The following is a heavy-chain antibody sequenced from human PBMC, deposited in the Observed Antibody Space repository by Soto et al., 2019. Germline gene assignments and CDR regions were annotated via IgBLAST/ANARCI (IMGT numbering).Heavy chain of an antibody. CDR3: ARDSDYDSSGYGRPFDY. V-gene: IGHV3-48*03. D-gene: IGHD3-22*01. CDR1: GCTFSSCE. CDR2: ISTSGSVT. Sequence: GGSLTLSCAVSGCTFSSCELKWVRRDPARGLELVSFISTSGSVTYYTDSVRGRFTISRDNAKNSLYLQMNSLRAEDTAVYYCARDSDYDSSGYGRPFDYRGPGTLVTVSS. J-gene: IGHJ4*02.